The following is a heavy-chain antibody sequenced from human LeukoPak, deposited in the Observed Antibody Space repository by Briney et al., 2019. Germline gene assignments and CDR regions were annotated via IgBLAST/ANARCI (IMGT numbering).Heavy chain of an antibody. J-gene: IGHJ4*02. CDR3: ARPDYGGNYDY. CDR2: IYYSGST. CDR1: AGSIISSSYY. V-gene: IGHV4-39*01. D-gene: IGHD4-23*01. Sequence: SESLSLTWTVAAGSIISSSYYWCGIRQPPGKGLEWIGSIYYSGSTYYNPSLKSRVTISVNTSKNQFSLKLSSVTAADTAVYYCARPDYGGNYDYWGQGTLVTVSS.